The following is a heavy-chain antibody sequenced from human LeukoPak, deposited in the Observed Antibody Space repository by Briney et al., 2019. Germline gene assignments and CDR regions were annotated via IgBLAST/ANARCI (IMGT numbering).Heavy chain of an antibody. J-gene: IGHJ3*02. V-gene: IGHV3-48*03. D-gene: IGHD6-13*01. CDR2: ISSSGSTI. Sequence: PGGSLRLSCAASGFTFSSYEMNWVRQAPGKGLEWVSYISSSGSTIYYADSVKGRFTISRDNAKNSLYLQMNSLRGEDTAVYYCARPSSSWNFGAFDIWGQGTMVTVSS. CDR3: ARPSSSWNFGAFDI. CDR1: GFTFSSYE.